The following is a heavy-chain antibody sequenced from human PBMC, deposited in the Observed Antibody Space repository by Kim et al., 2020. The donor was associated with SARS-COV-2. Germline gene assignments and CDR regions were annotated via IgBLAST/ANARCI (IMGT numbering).Heavy chain of an antibody. D-gene: IGHD1-26*01. CDR2: TIPIFGTA. CDR3: AGAEWELLYYFDY. Sequence: SVKVSCKASGGTFSSYAISWVRQAPGQGLEWMGGTIPIFGTANYAQKFQGRVTITADESTSTAYMELSSLRSEDTAVYYCAGAEWELLYYFDYWGQGTLVTVSS. J-gene: IGHJ4*02. V-gene: IGHV1-69*13. CDR1: GGTFSSYA.